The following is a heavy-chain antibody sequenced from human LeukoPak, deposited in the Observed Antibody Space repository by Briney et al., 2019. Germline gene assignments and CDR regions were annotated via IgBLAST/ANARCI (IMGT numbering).Heavy chain of an antibody. D-gene: IGHD2-21*02. J-gene: IGHJ6*02. CDR2: ISYDGSNK. V-gene: IGHV3-30*18. Sequence: PSGTLSLTCAVSGGSISSSNWWSWVRQPPGKGLEWVAVISYDGSNKYYADSVKGRFTISRDNSKNTLYLQMNSLRAEDTAVYYCAKAPDFYYYYGMDVWGQGTTVTVSS. CDR1: GGSISSSN. CDR3: AKAPDFYYYYGMDV.